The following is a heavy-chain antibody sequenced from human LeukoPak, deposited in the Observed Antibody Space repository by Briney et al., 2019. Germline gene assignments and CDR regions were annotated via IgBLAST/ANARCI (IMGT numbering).Heavy chain of an antibody. CDR2: MNPNSANA. CDR3: ARGGRWSSWEDY. Sequence: ASVKVSCKASGYTFTSYDINWVRQATGQGLEWMGWMNPNSANAGYAQKFQGRVTMTRNTSISTAYMELSSLRSEDTAVYYCARGGRWSSWEDYWGHGTLVTVSS. J-gene: IGHJ4*01. V-gene: IGHV1-8*01. D-gene: IGHD1-26*01. CDR1: GYTFTSYD.